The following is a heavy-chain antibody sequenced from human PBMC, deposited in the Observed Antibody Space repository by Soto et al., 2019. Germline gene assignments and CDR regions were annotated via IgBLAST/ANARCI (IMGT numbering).Heavy chain of an antibody. CDR3: AKFLWSCDYARYYFDY. J-gene: IGHJ4*02. D-gene: IGHD4-17*01. Sequence: EVQLLESGGGLVQPGGSLRLSCGASGFTLSSYAMSWVRQAPGKGLEWVSGISASGGSTYYGDPVKGRFTISRDNSKNALYLQMNSLRAEDTDVYYCAKFLWSCDYARYYFDYWGQGTLVTVSS. CDR1: GFTLSSYA. V-gene: IGHV3-23*01. CDR2: ISASGGST.